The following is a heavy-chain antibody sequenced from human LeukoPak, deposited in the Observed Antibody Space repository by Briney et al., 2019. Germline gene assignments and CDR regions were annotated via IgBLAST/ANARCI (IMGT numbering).Heavy chain of an antibody. CDR1: GFTFSSYS. CDR2: ISSSSSTI. CDR3: ARVAYSYGVYYFDY. D-gene: IGHD5-18*01. J-gene: IGHJ4*02. V-gene: IGHV3-48*02. Sequence: GGSLRLSCAASGFTFSSYSMNWVRQAPGKGLEWVSDISSSSSTIYYADSVKGRFTISRDNAKNSLYLQMNSLRDEDTAVYYCARVAYSYGVYYFDYWGQGTLVTVSS.